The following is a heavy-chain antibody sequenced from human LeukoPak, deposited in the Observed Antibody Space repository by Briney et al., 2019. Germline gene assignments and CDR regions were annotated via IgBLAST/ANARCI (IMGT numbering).Heavy chain of an antibody. CDR1: GFTFSSYE. Sequence: GGSLRLSCTASGFTFSSYEMNWVRQAPGKGLGWVSYISSSGSTIYYADSVKGRFTISRDNAKNSLYLQMNSLRAEDTAVYYCARDSRVAVAGTFSYWGQGTLVTVSS. J-gene: IGHJ4*02. D-gene: IGHD6-19*01. V-gene: IGHV3-48*03. CDR2: ISSSGSTI. CDR3: ARDSRVAVAGTFSY.